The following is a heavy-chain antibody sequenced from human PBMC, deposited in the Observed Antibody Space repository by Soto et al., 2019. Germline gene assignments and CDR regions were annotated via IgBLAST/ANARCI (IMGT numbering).Heavy chain of an antibody. V-gene: IGHV3-72*01. J-gene: IGHJ4*02. Sequence: EVQLVESVGDLVQPGGSLRLSCAASGFSLSDLFIDWVRQAPGKGLEWVGRTKDKAYSYTTEYAASMKGRFTISRDESRNSLYLQMSSLKTEDTAVYYCASIRGVFGYWGQGTLVTVSS. CDR2: TKDKAYSYTT. D-gene: IGHD3-10*01. CDR1: GFSLSDLF. CDR3: ASIRGVFGY.